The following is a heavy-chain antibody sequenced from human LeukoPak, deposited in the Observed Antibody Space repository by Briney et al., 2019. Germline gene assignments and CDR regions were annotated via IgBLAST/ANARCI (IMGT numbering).Heavy chain of an antibody. V-gene: IGHV4-59*02. D-gene: IGHD3-10*01. CDR2: VYYSGSI. Sequence: SETLSLTCTVSGGSVSSYYWSWIRQPPGKGLEWIGYVYYSGSINYSPSLNSRLTISVDTSKNQFSLKLSSVTAADTAVYYCARGGYYFDYWGQGTLVTISS. CDR1: GGSVSSYY. J-gene: IGHJ4*02. CDR3: ARGGYYFDY.